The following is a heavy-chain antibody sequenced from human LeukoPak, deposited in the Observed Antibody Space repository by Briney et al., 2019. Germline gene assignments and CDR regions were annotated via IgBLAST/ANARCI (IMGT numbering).Heavy chain of an antibody. D-gene: IGHD3-10*01. CDR3: ARGGSMIDY. CDR2: IYPGDSDT. CDR1: GYSFTTYW. Sequence: GESLKTSCEGFGYSFTTYWIGWVRQMPGKGLECMGIIYPGDSDTRYSPSFQGQVTISADKSISTAYLQWSSLKASDTAIYYCARGGSMIDYWGQGTLVTVSS. V-gene: IGHV5-51*01. J-gene: IGHJ4*02.